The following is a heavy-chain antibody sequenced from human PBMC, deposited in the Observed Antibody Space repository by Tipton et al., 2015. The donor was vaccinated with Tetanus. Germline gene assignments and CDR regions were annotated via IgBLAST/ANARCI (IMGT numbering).Heavy chain of an antibody. CDR1: GGSISSNYW. D-gene: IGHD6-13*01. V-gene: IGHV4-4*02. CDR3: AREPAATGTSLFDY. Sequence: TLSLTCAVSGGSISSNYWWSWVRQSPGTGLEWIGEISHNGSTNYNPSLKSRVTISVDKSKNQFSLRLGSVIAADTAMYYCAREPAATGTSLFDYWGQGALVTVSS. J-gene: IGHJ4*02. CDR2: ISHNGST.